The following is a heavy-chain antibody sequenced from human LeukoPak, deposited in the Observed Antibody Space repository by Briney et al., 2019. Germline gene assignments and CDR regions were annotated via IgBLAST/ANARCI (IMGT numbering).Heavy chain of an antibody. D-gene: IGHD4-17*01. V-gene: IGHV4-59*12. CDR1: GGSFSSYY. Sequence: KSSETLSLTCTVSGGSFSSYYWTWIRQPPGKGLEWIGYVDHSGSTNYNPSLKSRVTISVDTSKNQFSLKLSSVTAADTAVYYCARDREHGDYASDYWGQGTLVTVSS. CDR2: VDHSGST. CDR3: ARDREHGDYASDY. J-gene: IGHJ4*02.